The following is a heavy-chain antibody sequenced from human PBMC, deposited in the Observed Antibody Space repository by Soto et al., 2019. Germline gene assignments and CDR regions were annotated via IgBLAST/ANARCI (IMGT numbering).Heavy chain of an antibody. CDR2: IYYSGST. Sequence: ILSLTFTVSGGSISSGDYYWSGIRQPPGKGLEWIGYIYYSGSTYYNPSLKSRVTISVDTSKNQFSLKLSSVTAADTAVYYCARERIYGGNLADYWGQGTLVTVSS. D-gene: IGHD2-21*02. V-gene: IGHV4-30-4*01. CDR3: ARERIYGGNLADY. J-gene: IGHJ4*02. CDR1: GGSISSGDYY.